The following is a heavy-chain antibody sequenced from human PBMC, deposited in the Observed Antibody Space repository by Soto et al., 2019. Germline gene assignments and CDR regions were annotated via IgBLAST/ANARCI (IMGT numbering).Heavy chain of an antibody. CDR3: ARHGGVLRYFDWLLSPNWFDP. J-gene: IGHJ5*02. Sequence: PSETLSLTCTVSGGSISSYYWSWIRQPPGKGLEWIGYIYYSGSTNYNPSLKSRVTISVDTSKNQFSLKLSSVTAADTAVYYCARHGGVLRYFDWLLSPNWFDPWGQGTLVTVSS. CDR1: GGSISSYY. D-gene: IGHD3-9*01. CDR2: IYYSGST. V-gene: IGHV4-59*08.